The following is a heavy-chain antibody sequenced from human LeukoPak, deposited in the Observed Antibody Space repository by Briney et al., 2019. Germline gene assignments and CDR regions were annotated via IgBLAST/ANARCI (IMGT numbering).Heavy chain of an antibody. CDR2: IRYDGSNK. CDR1: GFTFSSDG. V-gene: IGHV3-30*02. CDR3: AGEGAGQFDY. D-gene: IGHD1-26*01. Sequence: GASLRLSCAASGFTFSSDGMHLVRQAAGKGLEWAAFIRYDGSNKYYADSVKGRFTIFRDNSKNTLYLQMSSLRGEDTAVYYCAGEGAGQFDYWGQGTLVTVSS. J-gene: IGHJ4*02.